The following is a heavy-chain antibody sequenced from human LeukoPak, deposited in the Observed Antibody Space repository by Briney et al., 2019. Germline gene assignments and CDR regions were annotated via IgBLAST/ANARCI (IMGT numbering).Heavy chain of an antibody. CDR3: ARGLRYFDWLLGPDAFDI. CDR2: IIPIFGTA. J-gene: IGHJ3*02. Sequence: EASVKVSCKASGGTSSSYAISWVRQAPGQGLEWMGGIIPIFGTANYAQKFQGRVTITADKSTSTAYMELSSLRSEDTAVYYCARGLRYFDWLLGPDAFDIWSQGTMVTVSS. V-gene: IGHV1-69*06. CDR1: GGTSSSYA. D-gene: IGHD3-9*01.